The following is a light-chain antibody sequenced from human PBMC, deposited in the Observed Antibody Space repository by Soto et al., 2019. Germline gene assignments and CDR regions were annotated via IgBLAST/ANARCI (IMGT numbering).Light chain of an antibody. Sequence: QSALTQPASVSGSPGQSITISCSGTTNDVGGYNYVSWYQQHPGKAPKLLIYGVTDRPSGVSSRFSGSKSGNAASLTISGLQAEDEGDYYCSSYAGSNNFVAFGSGTKLTVL. CDR3: SSYAGSNNFVA. J-gene: IGLJ1*01. V-gene: IGLV2-14*03. CDR2: GVT. CDR1: TNDVGGYNY.